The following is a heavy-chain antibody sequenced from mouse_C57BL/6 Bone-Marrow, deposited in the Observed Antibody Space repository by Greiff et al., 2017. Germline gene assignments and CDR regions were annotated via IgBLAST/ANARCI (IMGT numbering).Heavy chain of an antibody. Sequence: QVKLQQSGAELVKPGASVKMSCKASGYTFTTYPIEWMKQNHGKSLEWIGNFHPYNDDTKYNEKFKGKATLTVEKSSNTVYLELSRLTSDDSAVYYCARSSTFFYYFDYWGQGTTLTVSS. CDR1: GYTFTTYP. J-gene: IGHJ2*01. V-gene: IGHV1-47*01. D-gene: IGHD5-1*01. CDR3: ARSSTFFYYFDY. CDR2: FHPYNDDT.